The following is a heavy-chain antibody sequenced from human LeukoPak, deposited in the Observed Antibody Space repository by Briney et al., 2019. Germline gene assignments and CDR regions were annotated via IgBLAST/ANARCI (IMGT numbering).Heavy chain of an antibody. CDR3: ARDGQYQLLRAIYYYYYYMDV. J-gene: IGHJ6*03. CDR1: GFTFSSYS. V-gene: IGHV3-21*01. Sequence: GGSLRLSCAASGFTFSSYSMNWVRQAPGKGLEWVSSISSSSSYIYYADSVKGRFTISRDNAKNSLYLQMNSLRAEDTAVYYCARDGQYQLLRAIYYYYYYMDVWGKGNTVTVSS. D-gene: IGHD2-2*01. CDR2: ISSSSSYI.